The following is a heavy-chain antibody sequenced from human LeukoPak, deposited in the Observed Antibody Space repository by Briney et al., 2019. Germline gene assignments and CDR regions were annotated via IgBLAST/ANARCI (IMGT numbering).Heavy chain of an antibody. CDR1: GGTFNNYA. Sequence: ASVKVSCKASGGTFNNYAISWVRQAPGQGLEWMGGIIPIFGTANYAQKVQGRVTITTDESTTTAYMELSSLRSEDTAVYYCARARSPSSGYLLRDHNWFDPWGQGTLVTVSS. V-gene: IGHV1-69*05. CDR2: IIPIFGTA. D-gene: IGHD3-22*01. J-gene: IGHJ5*02. CDR3: ARARSPSSGYLLRDHNWFDP.